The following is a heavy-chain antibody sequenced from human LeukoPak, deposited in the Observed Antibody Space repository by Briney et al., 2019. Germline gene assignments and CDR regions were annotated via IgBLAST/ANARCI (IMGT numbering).Heavy chain of an antibody. CDR2: IYYSGST. V-gene: IGHV4-59*01. J-gene: IGHJ6*03. D-gene: IGHD3-16*01. CDR1: GGSISTYY. Sequence: PSETLSLTCTVSGGSISTYYWSWIRQPPGKGLEWIGYIYYSGSTNYNPSLESRVTISVDTSKNQFSLKLSSVTAADTAVYYCARALHYDYVWGSYNYYYMDVWGKGTTVTISS. CDR3: ARALHYDYVWGSYNYYYMDV.